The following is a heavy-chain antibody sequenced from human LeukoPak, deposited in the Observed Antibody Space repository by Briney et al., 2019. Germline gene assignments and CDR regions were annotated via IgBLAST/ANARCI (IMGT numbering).Heavy chain of an antibody. CDR1: GYTFTGYY. D-gene: IGHD3-22*01. CDR2: INPNSGGT. J-gene: IGHJ3*02. Sequence: GASVKVSCKASGYTFTGYYMHWVRQAPGQGLEWMGRINPNSGGTNYARKFQGRVTMTRDTSISTAYMELSRLRSDDTAVYYCARAMIVVVDAFDIWGQGTMVTVSS. CDR3: ARAMIVVVDAFDI. V-gene: IGHV1-2*06.